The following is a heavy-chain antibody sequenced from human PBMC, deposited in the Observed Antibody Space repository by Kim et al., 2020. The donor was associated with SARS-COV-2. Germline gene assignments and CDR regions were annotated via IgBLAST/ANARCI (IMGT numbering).Heavy chain of an antibody. J-gene: IGHJ3*02. CDR1: GFTFGDFA. V-gene: IGHV3-9*01. Sequence: GGSLRLSCAASGFTFGDFAMHWVRQVPGKGLEWVSGLSWSSGVIGYADSVKGRFTISRHNAENSLYLQMNSLRAEDTAFYYCAKDLVSSSFRAFHIWGQGTMVTVSS. CDR2: LSWSSGVI. D-gene: IGHD6-6*01. CDR3: AKDLVSSSFRAFHI.